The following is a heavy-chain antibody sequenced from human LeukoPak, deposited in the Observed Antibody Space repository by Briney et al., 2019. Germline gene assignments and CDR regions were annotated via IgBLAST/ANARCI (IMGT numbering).Heavy chain of an antibody. D-gene: IGHD3-16*02. Sequence: SETLSLTFTVSGGSINSYYWGWIRQPAGKGLEWIGRIYTSGTTNYNPSLKSRVTMSVDTSKKQFSLKLSSVTAADTAVYYCARDRRGHDYDYVWGGYRYPYYFDYWGQGTLVTVSS. J-gene: IGHJ4*02. CDR1: GGSINSYY. CDR3: ARDRRGHDYDYVWGGYRYPYYFDY. CDR2: IYTSGTT. V-gene: IGHV4-4*07.